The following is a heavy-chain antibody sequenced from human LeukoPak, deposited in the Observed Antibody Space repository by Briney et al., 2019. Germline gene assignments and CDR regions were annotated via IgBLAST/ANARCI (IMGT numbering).Heavy chain of an antibody. Sequence: SETLSLTCAVSGGSISSGGYSWSWIRQPPGKGLEWIGYIYHSGSTYYNPSLKSRVTISVDRSKNQFSLKLSSVTAADTAVYYCARREEYCSSTSCNPWFDPWGQGTLVTVSS. CDR3: ARREEYCSSTSCNPWFDP. CDR2: IYHSGST. CDR1: GGSISSGGYS. J-gene: IGHJ5*02. D-gene: IGHD2-2*01. V-gene: IGHV4-30-2*01.